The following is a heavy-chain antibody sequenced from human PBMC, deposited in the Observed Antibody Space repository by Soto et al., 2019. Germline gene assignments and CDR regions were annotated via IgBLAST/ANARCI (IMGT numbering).Heavy chain of an antibody. Sequence: GGSLRLSCAASGFTFSSYEMNRVRQAPGKGLEWVSYISSSGSTIYYADSVKGRFTISRDNAKNSLYLQRISLRAEDTAVYYCAGTGRMGRGVIIKGLDPWGQGTLVTASS. CDR3: AGTGRMGRGVIIKGLDP. CDR1: GFTFSSYE. D-gene: IGHD3-10*01. CDR2: ISSSGSTI. J-gene: IGHJ5*02. V-gene: IGHV3-48*03.